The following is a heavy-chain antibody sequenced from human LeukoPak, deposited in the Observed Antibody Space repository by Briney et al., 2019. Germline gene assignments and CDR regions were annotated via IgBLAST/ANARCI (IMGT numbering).Heavy chain of an antibody. CDR1: VFTFSSDA. Sequence: GGSLRLSCAASVFTFSSDAMSWVRQAPGKGLEWVSAISGSGGSTYYADSVKGRFAISRYNSKNTLYLQMNSLRAEDTAVYYVANEGRVVVAAYFDYWGQGTLVTVSS. D-gene: IGHD2-15*01. J-gene: IGHJ4*02. CDR2: ISGSGGST. CDR3: ANEGRVVVAAYFDY. V-gene: IGHV3-23*01.